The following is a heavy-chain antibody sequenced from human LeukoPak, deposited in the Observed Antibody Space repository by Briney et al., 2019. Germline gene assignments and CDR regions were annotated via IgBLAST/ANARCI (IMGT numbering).Heavy chain of an antibody. Sequence: PGGSLRLSCAASGFTVSRNYMSWVRQALGKGLEWVSEIYSGGSTYYAASVKGRFSISRDNSKNTVYLQMNSLRVEDTAVYYCARELREHGVFDIWGQGIMVTVSS. CDR3: ARELREHGVFDI. V-gene: IGHV3-53*01. CDR2: IYSGGST. CDR1: GFTVSRNY. J-gene: IGHJ3*02. D-gene: IGHD1-26*01.